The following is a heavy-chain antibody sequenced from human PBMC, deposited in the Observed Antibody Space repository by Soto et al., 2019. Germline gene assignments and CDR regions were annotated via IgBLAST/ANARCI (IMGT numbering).Heavy chain of an antibody. J-gene: IGHJ5*02. CDR2: ISGSGGST. CDR1: GFTFSSYA. Sequence: EVQLLESGGGLVQPGGSLRLSCAASGFTFSSYAMSWVRQAPGKGLEWVSAISGSGGSTYYADSVKGRFTISRDNSKNPPYLEMDSLKTEDTAVYYCAKDGNPIPYLTGYYRLGWFDPWGQGTLVTVSS. V-gene: IGHV3-23*01. CDR3: AKDGNPIPYLTGYYRLGWFDP. D-gene: IGHD3-9*01.